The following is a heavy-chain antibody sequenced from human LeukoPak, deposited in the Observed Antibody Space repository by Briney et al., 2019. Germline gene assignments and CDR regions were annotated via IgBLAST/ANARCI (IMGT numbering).Heavy chain of an antibody. Sequence: PGGSLRLSCAASGFTFSSYSMNWVRQAPGKGLEWVSTISSSSSYIYYADSVKGRFTISRDNAKNSLYLQMNSLRAEDTAVYYCARGAAAGQDYWGQGTLVTVSS. V-gene: IGHV3-21*01. J-gene: IGHJ4*02. CDR2: ISSSSSYI. D-gene: IGHD6-13*01. CDR3: ARGAAAGQDY. CDR1: GFTFSSYS.